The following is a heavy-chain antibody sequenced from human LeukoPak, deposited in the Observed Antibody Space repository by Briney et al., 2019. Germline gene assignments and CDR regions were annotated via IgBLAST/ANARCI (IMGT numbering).Heavy chain of an antibody. V-gene: IGHV3-30*02. CDR3: ATDRATQYFDY. CDR1: GITFRSYG. D-gene: IGHD2-15*01. J-gene: IGHJ4*02. CDR2: IWYDESNK. Sequence: GSLRLSCAASGITFRSYGMHWVRQAPGKGLEWVAFIWYDESNKYYADSVKGRFTISRDNSRNTLFLQMNSLRAEDTAVYYCATDRATQYFDYWGQGTLVSVSS.